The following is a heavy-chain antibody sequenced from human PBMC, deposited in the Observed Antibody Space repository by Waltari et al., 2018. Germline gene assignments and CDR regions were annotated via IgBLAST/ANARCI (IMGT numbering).Heavy chain of an antibody. D-gene: IGHD3-16*01. J-gene: IGHJ3*02. V-gene: IGHV4-59*01. CDR3: ARVGGIAWPLSAFDI. CDR1: GGPISSYQ. CDR2: ISDSGNT. Sequence: QVQLQESGPGLVKPSETLSLTCTVSGGPISSYQWTWIRQPPGKGLEWIGYISDSGNTNYNPSLRSRVTISVDTSKNQFSLNLRSVTAADTAVFYCARVGGIAWPLSAFDIWGLGTMVTVSS.